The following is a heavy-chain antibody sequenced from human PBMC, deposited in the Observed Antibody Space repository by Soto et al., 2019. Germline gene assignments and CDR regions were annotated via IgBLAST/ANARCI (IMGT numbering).Heavy chain of an antibody. CDR3: ARATIAGYSHLDY. Sequence: SETLSLTCSVSGGSVSDKTYYWSWIRQHPGKGLEWIGYIYYSGSTYYNPALKSRVTISVDTSKNQFSLKLSSVTAADTAVYYCARATIAGYSHLDYWGQGTLVTVSS. J-gene: IGHJ4*02. CDR1: GGSVSDKTYY. CDR2: IYYSGST. D-gene: IGHD3-22*01. V-gene: IGHV4-31*03.